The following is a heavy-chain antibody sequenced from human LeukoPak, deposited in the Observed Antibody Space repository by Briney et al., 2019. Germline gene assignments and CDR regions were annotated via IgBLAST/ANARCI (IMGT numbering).Heavy chain of an antibody. V-gene: IGHV4-59*08. CDR1: GGSISSYY. Sequence: SETLSLTCTVSGGSISSYYWSWIRQPPGKGLEWIGYIYYSGSTNYNPSLKSRVTISVDTSKNQFSLQLTSVTSEDTAIYYCARQTSSWNPWGQGTPVTVSS. CDR3: ARQTSSWNP. D-gene: IGHD6-13*01. CDR2: IYYSGST. J-gene: IGHJ5*02.